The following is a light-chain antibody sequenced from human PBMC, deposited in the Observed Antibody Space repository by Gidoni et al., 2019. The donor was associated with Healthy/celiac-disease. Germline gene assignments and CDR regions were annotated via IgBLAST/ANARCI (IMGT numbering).Light chain of an antibody. J-gene: IGLJ2*01. Sequence: SYELTQPPSVSVSPGQTASITCSGDKLGDKYACWYQQKPGQSPVLVIYQDSKRPSGIPERFSGSNSGNTATLTISGTQAMDEADYYCQAWDSSNRVVVFGGGTKLTVL. CDR2: QDS. CDR1: KLGDKY. V-gene: IGLV3-1*01. CDR3: QAWDSSNRVVV.